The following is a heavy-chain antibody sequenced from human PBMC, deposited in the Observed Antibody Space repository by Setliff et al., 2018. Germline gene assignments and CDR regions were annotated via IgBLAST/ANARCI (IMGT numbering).Heavy chain of an antibody. J-gene: IGHJ4*02. CDR2: VDPEDGET. V-gene: IGHV1-69-2*01. D-gene: IGHD3-22*01. CDR1: GYTFTDYY. Sequence: ASVKVSCKASGYTFTDYYMHWVQQAPGKGLEWMGRVDPEDGETIYAEKFQGRVTITADTSTDTAYMELSSLRSEDTAVYYCARRVSYDSSGYPLGYWGQGTLVTVSS. CDR3: ARRVSYDSSGYPLGY.